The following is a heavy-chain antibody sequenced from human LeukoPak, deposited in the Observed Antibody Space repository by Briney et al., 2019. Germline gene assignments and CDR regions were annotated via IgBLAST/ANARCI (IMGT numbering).Heavy chain of an antibody. J-gene: IGHJ4*02. CDR3: ARGRPTPGTDY. D-gene: IGHD6-13*01. CDR2: IKQDGDEE. CDR1: GFTFSSYW. V-gene: IGHV3-7*04. Sequence: GGSLRLSCAASGFTFSSYWMNWVRQAPGKGLEWVATIKQDGDEEYYGASVKGRFTISRDNANKSLYLQMSSLRVEDTAVHYCARGRPTPGTDYWGQGTLVTVSS.